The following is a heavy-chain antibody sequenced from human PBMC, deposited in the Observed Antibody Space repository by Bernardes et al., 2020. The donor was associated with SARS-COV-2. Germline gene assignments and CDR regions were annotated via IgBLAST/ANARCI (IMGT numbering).Heavy chain of an antibody. D-gene: IGHD5-12*01. J-gene: IGHJ4*02. V-gene: IGHV2-5*02. CDR3: AHLTSNSGYDWAIYFDY. CDR2: IYWDDVK. Sequence: SGPTLVKLTQTLTLTCTFSGFSLSTGGVGVGWIRQPPGKALEWLALIYWDDVKRYSPSLKSRLTITKDTSKNQVVLTMTNMDPVDTATYYCAHLTSNSGYDWAIYFDYWGQGTLVTVSS. CDR1: GFSLSTGGVG.